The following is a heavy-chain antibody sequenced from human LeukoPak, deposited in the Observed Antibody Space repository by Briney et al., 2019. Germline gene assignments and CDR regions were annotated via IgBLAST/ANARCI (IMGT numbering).Heavy chain of an antibody. CDR1: GFTFSSYA. V-gene: IGHV3-30*04. D-gene: IGHD2-21*01. Sequence: GGSLRLSCAASGFTFSSYAMHWVRQAPGKGLEWVAVIPYDGSNKYYADSVKGRFTISRDNSKNTLYLQMNSLRAEDTAVYFCARERQDTILHSGAFDIWGQGTMVTVSS. J-gene: IGHJ3*02. CDR3: ARERQDTILHSGAFDI. CDR2: IPYDGSNK.